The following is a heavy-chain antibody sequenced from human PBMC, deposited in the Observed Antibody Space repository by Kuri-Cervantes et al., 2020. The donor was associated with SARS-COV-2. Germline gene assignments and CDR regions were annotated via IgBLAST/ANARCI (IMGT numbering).Heavy chain of an antibody. D-gene: IGHD2-2*01. CDR1: GFTFGDYA. V-gene: IGHV3-49*03. CDR2: IRSKAYGGTT. J-gene: IGHJ3*02. CDR3: TREGIVVVPAAMGAFEI. Sequence: GESLKISCTASGFTFGDYAMSWFRQPPGKGLEWVGFIRSKAYGGTTEYAASVKDRFTIARDDSKSIAYLKMNSLKTEDTDVYYCTREGIVVVPAAMGAFEIWGQGTMVTVSS.